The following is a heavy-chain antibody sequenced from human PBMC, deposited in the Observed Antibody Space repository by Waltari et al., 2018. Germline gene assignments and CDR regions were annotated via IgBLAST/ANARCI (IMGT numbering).Heavy chain of an antibody. V-gene: IGHV3-30*04. CDR2: ISYDGRNK. J-gene: IGHJ4*02. D-gene: IGHD6-19*01. CDR3: ARGRIAVAAHFDY. CDR1: GFTFSSYD. Sequence: QVQLVESGGGVVQPGRSLRLSCAASGFTFSSYDMHWVRQAPGKGLGWVAVISYDGRNKYYADSVKGRFTISRDNSKNTLYLQMNSLRAEDTAVYYCARGRIAVAAHFDYWGQGTLVTVSS.